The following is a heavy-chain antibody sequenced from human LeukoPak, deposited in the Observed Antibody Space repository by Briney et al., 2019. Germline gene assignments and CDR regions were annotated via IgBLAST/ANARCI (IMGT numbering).Heavy chain of an antibody. CDR2: VNADGGNT. V-gene: IGHV3-23*01. CDR3: VKGGITFGGVIVYFDY. D-gene: IGHD3-16*02. Sequence: PGGSLRLSCAASGFTFDNYRMSWVRQAPGKGLEWVSTVNADGGNTYYADSVKGRFTISRDNSKNTLYLQMNSLRAEDTAVYYCVKGGITFGGVIVYFDYWGQGTLVTVSS. CDR1: GFTFDNYR. J-gene: IGHJ4*02.